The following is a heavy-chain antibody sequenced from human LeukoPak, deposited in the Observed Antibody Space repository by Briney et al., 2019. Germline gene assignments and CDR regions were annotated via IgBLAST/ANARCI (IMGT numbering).Heavy chain of an antibody. D-gene: IGHD2-2*01. Sequence: SETLSLTCTVSGDSISNYYWSWIRQPAGKGLEWIGRMYTSGATNYNPSLKSRATMSVDTSKNQLSLRLSSVTAADRAVYYCAREGPAASTFFYYFMDVWGKGTTVTVS. CDR1: GDSISNYY. CDR3: AREGPAASTFFYYFMDV. J-gene: IGHJ6*03. V-gene: IGHV4-4*07. CDR2: MYTSGAT.